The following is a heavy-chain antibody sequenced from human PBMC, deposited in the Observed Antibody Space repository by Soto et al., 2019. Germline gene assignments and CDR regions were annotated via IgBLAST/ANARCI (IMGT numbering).Heavy chain of an antibody. V-gene: IGHV4-4*02. D-gene: IGHD3-10*01. CDR3: VRTYGSGSYYDAFDI. Sequence: PSETLSLTCVVSGGSISSTNSWTWVRQPPGKRLEWIGEIYHNGSPTYSPSLRGRATISVDKSNNQFSLRLSSVTAADTAVYYCVRTYGSGSYYDAFDIWGQGTMVTVSS. J-gene: IGHJ3*02. CDR1: GGSISSTNS. CDR2: IYHNGSP.